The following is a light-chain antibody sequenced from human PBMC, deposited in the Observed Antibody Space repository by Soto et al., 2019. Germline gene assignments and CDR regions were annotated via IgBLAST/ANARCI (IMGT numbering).Light chain of an antibody. CDR2: DAS. Sequence: EFVLTQSPATLSLSPGERATLSCRASQSVRSSLAWYQQKPGQAPRLLIYDASNRATGIPARFSGSGSGTDFTLTSSSLEPADFAVYYCQQRSSWLLTFGGGTQVEIK. CDR3: QQRSSWLLT. V-gene: IGKV3-11*01. J-gene: IGKJ4*01. CDR1: QSVRSS.